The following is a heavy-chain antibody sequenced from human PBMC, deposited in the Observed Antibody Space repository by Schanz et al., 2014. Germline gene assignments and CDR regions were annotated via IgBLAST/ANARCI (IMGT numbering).Heavy chain of an antibody. J-gene: IGHJ4*02. CDR2: VSSDGNND. V-gene: IGHV3-30*03. CDR1: GFTFSTHA. D-gene: IGHD3-10*01. Sequence: VQLVESGGGLVQPGGSLRLSCTASGFTFSTHAMHWVRQAPGKGLEWVALVSSDGNNDYYTDSVKGRFTISRDNAENTLFLQMNSLRAEDTAVYYCARIGGSVFDYWAQGTLVTVSS. CDR3: ARIGGSVFDY.